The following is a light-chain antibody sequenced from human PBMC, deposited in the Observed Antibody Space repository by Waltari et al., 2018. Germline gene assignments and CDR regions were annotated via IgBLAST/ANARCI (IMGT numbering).Light chain of an antibody. CDR3: SSYTGSSIRYV. Sequence: QSDLTQPASVSGSPGQSITISCTGTSSDVGGYNYVSWYQQHPGKAPKLMIYGVSNRPSGVSNRFSGSKAGTTASLTISGRQAEDEADYYCSSYTGSSIRYVFGTGTKVTVL. CDR2: GVS. V-gene: IGLV2-14*01. CDR1: SSDVGGYNY. J-gene: IGLJ1*01.